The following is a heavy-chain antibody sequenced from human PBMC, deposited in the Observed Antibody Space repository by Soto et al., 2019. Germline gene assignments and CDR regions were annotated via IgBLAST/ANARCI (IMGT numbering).Heavy chain of an antibody. CDR3: AGDEGGYCSGGSCYSHYYYYGMDV. CDR1: GFTFSSYG. J-gene: IGHJ6*02. Sequence: GGSLRLSCAASGFTFSSYGMHWVRQAPGKGLEWVAVIWYDGSNKYYADSVKGRFTISRDNSKNTLYLQMNSLRAEDTAVYYGAGDEGGYCSGGSCYSHYYYYGMDVWGQGTTVTVSS. CDR2: IWYDGSNK. D-gene: IGHD2-15*01. V-gene: IGHV3-33*01.